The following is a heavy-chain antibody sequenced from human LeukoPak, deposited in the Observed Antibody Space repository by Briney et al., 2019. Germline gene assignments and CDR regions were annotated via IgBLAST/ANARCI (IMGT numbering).Heavy chain of an antibody. CDR3: ARDSGYAR. Sequence: GGSLRLSCAASGFTFSSYSMNWVRQAPGKGLEWVSYISSSSSTIYYADSVKGRFTISRDNAKNSLYLQMNSLRAEDTAVYYCARDSGYARWGQGTLVTVSS. CDR2: ISSSSSTI. V-gene: IGHV3-48*04. D-gene: IGHD5-12*01. J-gene: IGHJ4*02. CDR1: GFTFSSYS.